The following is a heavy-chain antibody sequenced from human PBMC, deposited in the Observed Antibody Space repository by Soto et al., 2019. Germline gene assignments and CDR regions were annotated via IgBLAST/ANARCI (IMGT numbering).Heavy chain of an antibody. CDR3: AKDHLPPPYYDFWSGATYGMDV. D-gene: IGHD3-3*01. CDR1: GFTFDDYA. CDR2: ISWNSGSI. J-gene: IGHJ6*02. V-gene: IGHV3-9*01. Sequence: LRLSCAASGFTFDDYAMHWVRQAPGKGLEWVSGISWNSGSIGYADSVKGRFTISRDNAKNSLYLQMNSLRAEDTALYYCAKDHLPPPYYDFWSGATYGMDVWGQGTTVTVSS.